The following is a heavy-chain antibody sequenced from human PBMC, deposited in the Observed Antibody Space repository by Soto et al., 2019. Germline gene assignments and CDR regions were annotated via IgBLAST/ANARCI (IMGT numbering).Heavy chain of an antibody. J-gene: IGHJ3*02. CDR3: AAYNSTLGTFDT. CDR2: IFTSGST. Sequence: PSETLSLTCTVSGGSLNSYYWTWIRQPAGKGLEWIGRIFTSGSTNNNPSLKSRVTMSVDTSKNQFSLKLSSVTAADTAVYDCAAYNSTLGTFDTWGQGTMVTLS. V-gene: IGHV4-4*07. CDR1: GGSLNSYY. D-gene: IGHD6-13*01.